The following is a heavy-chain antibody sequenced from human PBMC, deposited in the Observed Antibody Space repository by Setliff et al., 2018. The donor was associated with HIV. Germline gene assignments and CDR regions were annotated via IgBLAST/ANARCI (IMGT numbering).Heavy chain of an antibody. CDR1: GYTFTSYT. D-gene: IGHD3-10*01. CDR3: ARDGRVLLWFGELAWYFDL. Sequence: ASVKVSCKASGYTFTSYTIHWVRQAPGQRLEWMGWINTGNANTKYSQKFQDRVTITRDTSASTAHMELSSLRSEDTAVYYCARDGRVLLWFGELAWYFDLWGRGTLVTSPQ. CDR2: INTGNANT. V-gene: IGHV1-3*04. J-gene: IGHJ2*01.